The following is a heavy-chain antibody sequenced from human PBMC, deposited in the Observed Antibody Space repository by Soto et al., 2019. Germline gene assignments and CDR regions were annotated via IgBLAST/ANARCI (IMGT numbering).Heavy chain of an antibody. CDR1: GGSFSNYY. J-gene: IGHJ6*03. D-gene: IGHD2-2*01. Sequence: SETLSLTFAAYGGSFSNYYWNWTRQHTGKGLEWIGEINHSGSTNYNPSLKSRVTMSVDTSKNQFSLNLSSVTAADTAVYYCARGTIVVVPAANGYYYYMDVWGKGTTVTV. V-gene: IGHV4-34*01. CDR2: INHSGST. CDR3: ARGTIVVVPAANGYYYYMDV.